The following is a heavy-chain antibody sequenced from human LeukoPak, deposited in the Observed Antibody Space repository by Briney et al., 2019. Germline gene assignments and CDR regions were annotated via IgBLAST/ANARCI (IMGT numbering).Heavy chain of an antibody. V-gene: IGHV1-18*01. Sequence: ASVKVSCKASGYTFTTHGISWVRQAPGQGLEWMGWISANNGNTNIAQKLQGRVTMTTDTSTSTAYMELRSLRSDDTAVYYCARNLGRWDAFDIWGQGTMVTVSS. D-gene: IGHD3-16*01. J-gene: IGHJ3*02. CDR1: GYTFTTHG. CDR2: ISANNGNT. CDR3: ARNLGRWDAFDI.